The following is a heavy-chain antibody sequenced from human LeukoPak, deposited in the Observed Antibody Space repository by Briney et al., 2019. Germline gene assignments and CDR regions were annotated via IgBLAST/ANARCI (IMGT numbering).Heavy chain of an antibody. J-gene: IGHJ6*03. D-gene: IGHD6-19*01. Sequence: GGSLRLSCAASEFTFSSYAMTWVRQAPGKGLEWVSGISAGGGTTYYADSVKGRFTISRDNSKETVYLQMNSLRAEDTAVYYYAKDSSGWSHIYMDVWGKGTTVTVSS. CDR2: ISAGGGTT. V-gene: IGHV3-23*01. CDR3: AKDSSGWSHIYMDV. CDR1: EFTFSSYA.